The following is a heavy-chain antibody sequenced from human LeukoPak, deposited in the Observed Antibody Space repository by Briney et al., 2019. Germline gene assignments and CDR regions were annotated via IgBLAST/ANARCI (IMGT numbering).Heavy chain of an antibody. D-gene: IGHD1-26*01. J-gene: IGHJ4*02. Sequence: SVKVSCKASGGTFSSYAISWVRQAPGQGLEWMGGIIPIFGTANYAQKFQGRVTITADESTSTAYMELSSLRSEDTAVYYCARAPQSGSYVGYWGQGTLVTVSS. CDR2: IIPIFGTA. CDR3: ARAPQSGSYVGY. V-gene: IGHV1-69*01. CDR1: GGTFSSYA.